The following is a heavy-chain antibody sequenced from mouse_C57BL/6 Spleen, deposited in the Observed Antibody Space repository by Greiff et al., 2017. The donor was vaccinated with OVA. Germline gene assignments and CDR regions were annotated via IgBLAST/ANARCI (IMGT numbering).Heavy chain of an antibody. CDR1: GYSFTDYN. CDR3: ARSGYYGSSPYFDV. D-gene: IGHD1-1*01. J-gene: IGHJ1*03. CDR2: INPNYGTT. Sequence: EVQGVESGPELVKPGASVKISCKASGYSFTDYNMNWVKQSNGKSLEWIGVINPNYGTTSYNQKFKGKATLTVDQSSSTAYMQLNSLTSEDSAVYYCARSGYYGSSPYFDVWGTGTTVTVSS. V-gene: IGHV1-39*01.